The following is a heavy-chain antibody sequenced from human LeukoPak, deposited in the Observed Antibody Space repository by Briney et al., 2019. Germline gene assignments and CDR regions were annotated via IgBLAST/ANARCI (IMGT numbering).Heavy chain of an antibody. D-gene: IGHD1-14*01. CDR2: INWNSGSI. CDR1: GFTFEDYA. CDR3: VKDRRNPYRPEGPFDP. V-gene: IGHV3-9*01. Sequence: GGSLRLSCAASGFTFEDYAMHWVRQAPGKGLEWVSGINWNSGSIGYADSVKGRFTISRDNVMNSLYLQMNSLRPEDTALYYCVKDRRNPYRPEGPFDPWGQGTLVTVSS. J-gene: IGHJ5*02.